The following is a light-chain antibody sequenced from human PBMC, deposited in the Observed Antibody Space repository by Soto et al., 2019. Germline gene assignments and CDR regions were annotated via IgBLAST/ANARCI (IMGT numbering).Light chain of an antibody. CDR2: SAS. CDR1: QDITTE. V-gene: IGKV1-6*01. CDR3: LQDYNYPYP. J-gene: IGKJ2*01. Sequence: AIQMTQSPSSLSASVGDRVTITCRASQDITTELGWYQQKPGKAPKLLIYSASSLQSGVPSRFSGSGSGTDFTLTISSLQPEDFATYYCLQDYNYPYPFRQGTKLEIK.